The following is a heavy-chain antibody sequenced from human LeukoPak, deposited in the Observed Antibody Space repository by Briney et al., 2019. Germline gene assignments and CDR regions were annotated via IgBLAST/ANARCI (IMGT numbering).Heavy chain of an antibody. CDR1: GFPFSSYS. CDR2: ITSSSTYI. D-gene: IGHD6-19*01. J-gene: IGHJ4*02. Sequence: GGSLRLSCAASGFPFSSYSMNWDRQAPGKGLEWVSSITSSSTYIYSADSVKGRFTISRDNAKNSLYLQMNSLRAEDTAVYYCARASGSGWYPIDYWGQGTLVTVSS. CDR3: ARASGSGWYPIDY. V-gene: IGHV3-21*01.